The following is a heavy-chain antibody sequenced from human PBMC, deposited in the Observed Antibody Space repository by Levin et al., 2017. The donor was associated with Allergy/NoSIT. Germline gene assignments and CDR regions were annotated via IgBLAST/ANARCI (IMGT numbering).Heavy chain of an antibody. CDR1: GFTFSTYS. V-gene: IGHV3-23*01. Sequence: AGGSLRLSCAASGFTFSTYSMNWVRQAPGKGLEWVSLITPNAGVTYYADSVKGRFTISRDNSKNTVYLQLNNLRAEDTAIYYCAKDTKPEGLYNLDFWGQGTLVTVSS. J-gene: IGHJ4*02. CDR3: AKDTKPEGLYNLDF. D-gene: IGHD5-24*01. CDR2: ITPNAGVT.